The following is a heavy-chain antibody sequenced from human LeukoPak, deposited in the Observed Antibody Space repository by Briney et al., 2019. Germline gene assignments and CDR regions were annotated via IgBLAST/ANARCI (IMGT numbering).Heavy chain of an antibody. CDR1: GGSFSGYY. CDR2: INHSGST. CDR3: ARDLKRFDP. V-gene: IGHV4-34*01. J-gene: IGHJ5*02. Sequence: SSETLSLTCAVYGGSFSGYYWSWIRQPPGKGLEWIGEINHSGSTNYNPSFKSRVTISVDTSKNQFSLKLSSVTAADTAVYYCARDLKRFDPWGQGTLVTVSS.